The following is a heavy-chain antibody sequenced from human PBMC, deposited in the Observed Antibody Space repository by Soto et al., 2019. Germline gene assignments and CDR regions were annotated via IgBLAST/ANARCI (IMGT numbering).Heavy chain of an antibody. CDR1: GFTYRNGW. V-gene: IGHV3-15*01. CDR2: IKSKTDGGTT. J-gene: IGHJ6*02. D-gene: IGHD5-12*01. CDR3: TTDSAGGSKWVRSAYYYYYGXDV. Sequence: GGSLRLSCAASGFTYRNGWMSWVRQAPGKGLEWVVRIKSKTDGGTTDYAAPVKCRFTISRDDSKNTPYLKMKRLKTEDTAVYYCTTDSAGGSKWVRSAYYYYYGXDVWAQGTTATXS.